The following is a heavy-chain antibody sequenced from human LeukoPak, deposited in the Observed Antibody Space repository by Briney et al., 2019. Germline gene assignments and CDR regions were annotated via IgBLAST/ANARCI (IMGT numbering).Heavy chain of an antibody. CDR2: INPNSGGT. Sequence: ASVKVSCKASGYTFTGYYMHWVRQAPGQGLEWMGWINPNSGGTNYAQKFQGGVTMTRDTSISTAYMELSRLRSDDTAVYYCARDTYGDYPLDYWGQGTLVTVSS. V-gene: IGHV1-2*02. J-gene: IGHJ4*02. D-gene: IGHD4-17*01. CDR1: GYTFTGYY. CDR3: ARDTYGDYPLDY.